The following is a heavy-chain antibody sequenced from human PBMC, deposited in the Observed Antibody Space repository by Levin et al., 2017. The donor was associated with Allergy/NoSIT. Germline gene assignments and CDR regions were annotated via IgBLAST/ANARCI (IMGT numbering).Heavy chain of an antibody. J-gene: IGHJ4*02. CDR3: AKDYYGSGSMVGD. CDR2: ISYDGSNK. V-gene: IGHV3-30*18. Sequence: GESLKISCAASGFTFSSYGMHWVRQAPGKGLEWVAVISYDGSNKYYADSVKGRFTISRDNSKNTLYLQMNSLRAEDTAVYYCAKDYYGSGSMVGDWGQGTLVTVSS. D-gene: IGHD3-10*01. CDR1: GFTFSSYG.